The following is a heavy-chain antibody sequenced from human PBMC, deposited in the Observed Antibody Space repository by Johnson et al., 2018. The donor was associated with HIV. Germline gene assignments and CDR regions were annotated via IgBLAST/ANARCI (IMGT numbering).Heavy chain of an antibody. J-gene: IGHJ3*02. CDR3: ARAMYYFDTRGYLIRPRAFDI. CDR1: GFTFDDYA. D-gene: IGHD3-22*01. CDR2: INWSGGGT. Sequence: VQLVESGGGLVQPGRSLRLSCAASGFTFDDYAMHWVRQSPGNGLEWVSGINWSGGGTSYAVSVKGRLTVSSDNAKNSLFLQMNSLRAEDTALYYCARAMYYFDTRGYLIRPRAFDIWGQGTVVTVSS. V-gene: IGHV3-20*04.